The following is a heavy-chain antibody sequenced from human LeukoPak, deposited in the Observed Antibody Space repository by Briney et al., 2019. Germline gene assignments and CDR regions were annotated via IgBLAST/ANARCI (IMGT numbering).Heavy chain of an antibody. Sequence: GGSLRLSCAASGFTLSSYWMSWVRQVPGKGLEWVANINQDGSEKYCVDSLKGRFTISRDNAENSLYLQMNSLRAEDTGVYYCARDGDYESDYWGQGTLVTVSS. CDR3: ARDGDYESDY. D-gene: IGHD4-17*01. CDR2: INQDGSEK. CDR1: GFTLSSYW. J-gene: IGHJ4*02. V-gene: IGHV3-7*01.